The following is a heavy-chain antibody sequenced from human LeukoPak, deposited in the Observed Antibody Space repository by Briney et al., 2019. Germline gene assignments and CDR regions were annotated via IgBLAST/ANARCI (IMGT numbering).Heavy chain of an antibody. V-gene: IGHV3-23*01. D-gene: IGHD3-22*01. CDR3: AKGDSSGYYPTTLDV. J-gene: IGHJ6*02. CDR2: ISGSGGST. Sequence: GGSLRLSCAASGFTFSSYAMSWVRQAPGKGQEWVSAISGSGGSTYYADSVKGRFTISRDNSKNTLYLQMNSLRAEDTAVYYCAKGDSSGYYPTTLDVWGQGTTVTVSS. CDR1: GFTFSSYA.